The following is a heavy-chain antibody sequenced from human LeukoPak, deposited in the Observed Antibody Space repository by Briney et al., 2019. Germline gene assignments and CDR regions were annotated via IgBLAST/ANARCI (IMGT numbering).Heavy chain of an antibody. CDR3: ARVRRYFDWCLDY. CDR1: GFTFSGHG. CDR2: ITGSGATT. D-gene: IGHD3-9*01. J-gene: IGHJ4*02. Sequence: GGTLRLSCAASGFTFSGHGMNWVRQAPGKGLEWVSGITGSGATTYYADSVKGRFTISRDNAKNSLYLQMNSLRAEDTAVYYCARVRRYFDWCLDYWGQGTLVTVSS. V-gene: IGHV3-23*01.